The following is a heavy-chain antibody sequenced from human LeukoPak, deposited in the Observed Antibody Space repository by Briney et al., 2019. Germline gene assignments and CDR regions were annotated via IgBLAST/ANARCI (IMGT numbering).Heavy chain of an antibody. V-gene: IGHV3-73*01. J-gene: IGHJ4*02. Sequence: GGSLKLSCAASGFTFSGPAMHWVRQASGKGLEWLGRIRSKADSYTTAYAASVKGRFIVSRDDSKNTAYLQMNSLKTEDTAVYYCRAAADLNDYWGQGTLVTVSS. CDR1: GFTFSGPA. CDR3: RAAADLNDY. CDR2: IRSKADSYTT. D-gene: IGHD6-13*01.